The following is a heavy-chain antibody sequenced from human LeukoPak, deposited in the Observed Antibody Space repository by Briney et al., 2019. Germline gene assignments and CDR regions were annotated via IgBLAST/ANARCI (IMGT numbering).Heavy chain of an antibody. CDR3: ARSAHYDILTGYDWFDP. V-gene: IGHV5-51*01. CDR1: GYSFTSFW. D-gene: IGHD3-9*01. Sequence: GESLKISCKGSGYSFTSFWIGWVRQMPGKGLEWTGIIYPGDSDTRYSPSFQGQVTISAHKSISTAYLQWSSLKASDTAMYYCARSAHYDILTGYDWFDPWGQGTLVTVSS. J-gene: IGHJ5*02. CDR2: IYPGDSDT.